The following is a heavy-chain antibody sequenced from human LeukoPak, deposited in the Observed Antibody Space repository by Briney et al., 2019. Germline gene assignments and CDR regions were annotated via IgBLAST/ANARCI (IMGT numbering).Heavy chain of an antibody. J-gene: IGHJ3*02. D-gene: IGHD3-22*01. CDR3: ARGPTIITYYYDSSGYYLISEGFDI. CDR2: IYYRGST. Sequence: SETLSLTCTVSGGSISSSIYYGGWIRQPPGEGLEWIGSIYYRGSTYYHPSLKSRVTISVHTSKSQFSLKLSSVTAPDTDVYYCARGPTIITYYYDSSGYYLISEGFDIWGQGTMVTVSS. CDR1: GGSISSSIYY. V-gene: IGHV4-39*07.